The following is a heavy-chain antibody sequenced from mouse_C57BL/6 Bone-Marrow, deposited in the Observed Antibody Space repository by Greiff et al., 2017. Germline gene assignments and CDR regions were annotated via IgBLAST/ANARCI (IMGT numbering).Heavy chain of an antibody. CDR3: TLYNYSDY. Sequence: QVQLKESGAELVRPGASVTLSCKASGYTFTDYEMHWVKQTPVHGLEWIGAIDPETGGTAYNQKFKGKAILTADKSSSTAYMELRSLTSEDSAVYYCTLYNYSDYWGQGTTLTVSA. J-gene: IGHJ2*01. D-gene: IGHD1-3*01. V-gene: IGHV1-15*01. CDR1: GYTFTDYE. CDR2: IDPETGGT.